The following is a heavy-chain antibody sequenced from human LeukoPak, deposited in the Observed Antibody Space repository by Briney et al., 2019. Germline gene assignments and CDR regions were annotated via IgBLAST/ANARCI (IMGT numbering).Heavy chain of an antibody. CDR2: IYSSGST. J-gene: IGHJ6*02. CDR1: GDSISSYY. V-gene: IGHV4-59*12. Sequence: PSETLSLTCSVSGDSISSYYWSWIRQPPGKGLEWIGYIYSSGSTNYNPSLKSRVTISVDTSKNQFSLKLSSVTAADTAVYYCARGPYSTYYYYGMDVWGQGTTVTVSS. CDR3: ARGPYSTYYYYGMDV. D-gene: IGHD6-13*01.